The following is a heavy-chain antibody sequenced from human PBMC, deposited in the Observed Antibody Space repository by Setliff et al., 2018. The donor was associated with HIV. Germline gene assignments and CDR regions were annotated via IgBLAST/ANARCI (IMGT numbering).Heavy chain of an antibody. CDR2: MFYSGTT. CDR3: ARITIFVPGNPYFYGMDV. J-gene: IGHJ6*02. CDR1: GGSISSGGYY. D-gene: IGHD3-3*01. Sequence: SETLSLTCTVSGGSISSGGYYWSWIRQHPGKGLEWIGHMFYSGTTYYSPSLKSRVRISRDTAENQFSLKLTSVTAADTAVYYCARITIFVPGNPYFYGMDVWGQGTTVTVSS. V-gene: IGHV4-31*03.